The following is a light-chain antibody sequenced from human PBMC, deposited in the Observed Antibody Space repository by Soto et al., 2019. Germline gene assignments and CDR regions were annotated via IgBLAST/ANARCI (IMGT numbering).Light chain of an antibody. J-gene: IGLJ3*02. CDR2: LDRSGSY. CDR3: EAWYSNTHKV. Sequence: QPVLTQSSSASASLGSSVKLTCILSSGHSTYIIAWHQQQPGKAPRFLMTLDRSGSYNRGSGVPDRFSGSSSGADRYLNIPNLQFEDEGDYYCEAWYSNTHKVFGGGTKVTVL. CDR1: SGHSTYI. V-gene: IGLV4-60*02.